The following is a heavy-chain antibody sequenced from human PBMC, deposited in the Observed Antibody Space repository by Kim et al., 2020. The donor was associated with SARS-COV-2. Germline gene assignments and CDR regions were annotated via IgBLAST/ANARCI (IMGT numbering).Heavy chain of an antibody. Sequence: GGSLRLSCAASGFTFSSYDMHWVRQATGKGLEWVSAIGTAGDTYYPGSVKGRFTISRENAKNSLYLQMNSLRAGDTAVYYCARGGGPPQYYYYYMDVWGKGTTVTVSS. CDR3: ARGGGPPQYYYYYMDV. J-gene: IGHJ6*03. V-gene: IGHV3-13*01. D-gene: IGHD3-16*01. CDR1: GFTFSSYD. CDR2: IGTAGDT.